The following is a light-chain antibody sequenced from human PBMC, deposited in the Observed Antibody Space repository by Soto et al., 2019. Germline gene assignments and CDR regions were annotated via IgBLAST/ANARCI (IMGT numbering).Light chain of an antibody. V-gene: IGLV2-14*01. CDR1: SNDVGGYNY. J-gene: IGLJ2*01. CDR2: DVS. CDR3: SSFTSSTTLVV. Sequence: QSALTQPASVSGSPGQSITISCTGTSNDVGGYNYVSWYQQYAGKVPKLIIFDVSNRPSGVSNRFSGSKSGSTASLTISGLQAEDEADYYCSSFTSSTTLVVFGGGTKLTVL.